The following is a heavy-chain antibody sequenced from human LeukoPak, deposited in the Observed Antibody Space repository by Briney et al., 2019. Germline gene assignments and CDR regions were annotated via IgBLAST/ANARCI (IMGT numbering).Heavy chain of an antibody. J-gene: IGHJ4*02. Sequence: ASVKVSCKASGGTFSSYTISLVRQAPGQGLKWMGRIIPILGIANYAQKFQGRVTITADKSTSTAYMELSSLRSEDTAVYYCASGLNLGIFHYWGPGTLVTVSS. V-gene: IGHV1-69*02. CDR3: ASGLNLGIFHY. CDR1: GGTFSSYT. CDR2: IIPILGIA. D-gene: IGHD7-27*01.